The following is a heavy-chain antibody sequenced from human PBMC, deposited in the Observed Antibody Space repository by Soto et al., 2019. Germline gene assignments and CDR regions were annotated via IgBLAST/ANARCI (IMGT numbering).Heavy chain of an antibody. CDR3: AMISSSSGFGY. J-gene: IGHJ4*02. Sequence: PETLSLTCAVYGGSFSGYYWSWIRQPPGKGLEWIGEINHSGSTNYNPSLKSRVTISVDTSKNQFSLKLSSVTAADTAVYYCAMISSSSGFGYWGQGTLVTVSS. D-gene: IGHD6-6*01. CDR2: INHSGST. CDR1: GGSFSGYY. V-gene: IGHV4-34*01.